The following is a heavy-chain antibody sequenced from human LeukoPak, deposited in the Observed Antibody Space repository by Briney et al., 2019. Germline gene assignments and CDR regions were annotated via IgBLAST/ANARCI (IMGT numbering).Heavy chain of an antibody. Sequence: SETLSLTCTVSGYSISSGYYWGWIRQPPGKGLEWIGSIYHSGSTYYNPSLKSRVTISVDTSKNQFSLKLSSVTAADTAVYYCARSLNDLRTTSFNYWGQGTLVTVSS. CDR2: IYHSGST. D-gene: IGHD3-3*01. CDR1: GYSISSGYY. CDR3: ARSLNDLRTTSFNY. J-gene: IGHJ4*02. V-gene: IGHV4-38-2*02.